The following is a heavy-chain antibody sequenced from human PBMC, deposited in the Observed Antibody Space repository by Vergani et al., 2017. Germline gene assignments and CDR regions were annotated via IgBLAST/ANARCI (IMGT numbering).Heavy chain of an antibody. CDR3: ATPQTVTKGGMEV. D-gene: IGHD4-17*01. Sequence: EVQLVQSGAEVKKPGATMKISCKVSGYTFTDHYMHWLKQAPGKGLEWMGLVDPEDGETIYAEKFKGRVTIAADTSTDTAHLELGSLRSEDTAVYYCATPQTVTKGGMEVWGQGATVIVSS. V-gene: IGHV1-69-2*01. CDR1: GYTFTDHY. CDR2: VDPEDGET. J-gene: IGHJ6*02.